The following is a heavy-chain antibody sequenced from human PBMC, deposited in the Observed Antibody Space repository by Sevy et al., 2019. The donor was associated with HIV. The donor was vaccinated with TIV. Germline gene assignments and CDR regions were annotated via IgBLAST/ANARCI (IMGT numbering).Heavy chain of an antibody. CDR2: IIPIFGTA. J-gene: IGHJ4*02. CDR1: GDTFSSYA. Sequence: ASVKVSCKASGDTFSSYAISWVRQAPGQGLEWMGGIIPIFGTANYAQKFQGRVTITADKSTSTAYMELSSLRSEDTAVYYCARTNNYCTNGVCYTVGRGYYFDYRGQGTLVTVSS. CDR3: ARTNNYCTNGVCYTVGRGYYFDY. V-gene: IGHV1-69*06. D-gene: IGHD2-8*01.